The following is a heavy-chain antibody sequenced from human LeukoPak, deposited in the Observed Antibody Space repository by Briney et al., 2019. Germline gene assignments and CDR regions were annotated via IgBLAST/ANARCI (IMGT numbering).Heavy chain of an antibody. D-gene: IGHD6-13*01. V-gene: IGHV4-34*01. CDR3: ARESVRIAVAGRPGGMHV. CDR1: GGAFSGYY. J-gene: IGHJ6*02. CDR2: INHSGST. Sequence: SETLSLTCAVYGGAFSGYYWTWIRQPPGKGLEWIGEINHSGSTNYNPSLKSRVTISVDTSKNQFSLKLSSVTAADTAVYYCARESVRIAVAGRPGGMHVWGRGTTVTVSS.